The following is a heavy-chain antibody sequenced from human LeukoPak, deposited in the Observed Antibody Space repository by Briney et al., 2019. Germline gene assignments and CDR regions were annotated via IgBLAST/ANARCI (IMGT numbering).Heavy chain of an antibody. Sequence: SQTLSLTCAISGDSVSSNSAAWNWIRQSPSRGLEWLGRTYYRSKWYNDYAVSVKSRITINPDTSKNQFSLQLNSVTPEDTAVYYCARDLSIAAAGHNYYYYYMDVWGKGTTVTVSS. V-gene: IGHV6-1*01. J-gene: IGHJ6*03. D-gene: IGHD6-13*01. CDR2: TYYRSKWYN. CDR3: ARDLSIAAAGHNYYYYYMDV. CDR1: GDSVSSNSAA.